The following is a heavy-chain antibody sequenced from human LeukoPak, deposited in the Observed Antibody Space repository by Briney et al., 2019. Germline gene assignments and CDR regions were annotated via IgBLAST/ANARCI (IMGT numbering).Heavy chain of an antibody. J-gene: IGHJ4*02. CDR2: ISAGSTGA. CDR1: GFTFNSYA. Sequence: GGSLRLSCAASGFTFNSYAMSWVRQAPGKGLEWVSGISAGSTGAYYADSVKGRFTISRDNPKRTLYLQMNSLTAEDTAVYYCVKGLKXXLTVVDYWGQGTLVTVS. CDR3: VKGLKXXLTVVDY. V-gene: IGHV3-23*01. D-gene: IGHD3-16*01.